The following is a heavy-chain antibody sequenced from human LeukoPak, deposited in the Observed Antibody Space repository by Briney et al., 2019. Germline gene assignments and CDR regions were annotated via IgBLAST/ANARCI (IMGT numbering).Heavy chain of an antibody. V-gene: IGHV3-7*05. CDR1: GFTCRNYW. CDR3: ARVRGRSTNSDFDL. Sequence: GGSLRLSCGASGFTCRNYWMSWVRQAPGKGLERVAHTGQDESEKDYVDSVKGRFAISRDNAKNSLYLQMNSLRAEDTAVYYCARVRGRSTNSDFDLWGPGTLVTVSS. D-gene: IGHD1-1*01. J-gene: IGHJ4*02. CDR2: TGQDESEK.